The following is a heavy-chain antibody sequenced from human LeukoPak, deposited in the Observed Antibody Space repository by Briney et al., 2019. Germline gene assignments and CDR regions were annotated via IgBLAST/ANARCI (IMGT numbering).Heavy chain of an antibody. CDR3: ARVLEGSSGQHWYLDL. CDR2: INHSGST. V-gene: IGHV4-34*01. D-gene: IGHD6-19*01. Sequence: SETLSLTCAVYGGSFSGYYWSWIRQPPGKGLEWIGEINHSGSTNYNPSLKSRVTISVDTSKNQFSLRLSSVTAADTAVYYCARVLEGSSGQHWYLDLWGRGTLVTVSS. CDR1: GGSFSGYY. J-gene: IGHJ2*01.